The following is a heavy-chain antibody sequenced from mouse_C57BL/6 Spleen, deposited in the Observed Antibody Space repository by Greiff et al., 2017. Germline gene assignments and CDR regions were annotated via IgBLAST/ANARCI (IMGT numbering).Heavy chain of an antibody. CDR1: GYAFTNYL. CDR2: INPGSGGT. Sequence: QVQLKQSGAELVRPGTSVKVSCKASGYAFTNYLIEWVKQRPGQGLEWIGVINPGSGGTNYNEKFKGKATLTADKSSSTAYMQLSSLTSEDSAVYFCASIYYGNGYYFDYWGQGTTLTVSS. D-gene: IGHD2-1*01. V-gene: IGHV1-54*01. J-gene: IGHJ2*01. CDR3: ASIYYGNGYYFDY.